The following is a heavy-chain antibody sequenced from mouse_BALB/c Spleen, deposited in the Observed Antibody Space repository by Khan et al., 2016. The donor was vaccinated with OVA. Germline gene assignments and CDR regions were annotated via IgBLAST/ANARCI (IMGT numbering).Heavy chain of an antibody. Sequence: VELVESGPGLVAPSQSLSITCTVSGFSLTNYGVHWLRQPPGKGLEWLGLIWAGGSTNYNSALMSRLSISKDNSKGQVFLKMNSLQTGDTAVYYCATLYGDGHYWGQGTLVTVSA. D-gene: IGHD2-13*01. CDR1: GFSLTNYG. CDR2: IWAGGST. CDR3: ATLYGDGHY. J-gene: IGHJ3*01. V-gene: IGHV2-9*02.